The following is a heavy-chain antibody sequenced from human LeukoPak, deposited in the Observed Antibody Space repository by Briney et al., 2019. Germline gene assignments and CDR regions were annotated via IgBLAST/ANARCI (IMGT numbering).Heavy chain of an antibody. D-gene: IGHD1-26*01. CDR3: ARAYGSYSPWGL. V-gene: IGHV1-69*13. J-gene: IGHJ4*02. Sequence: GASVKVSCKASGGTFSSYAISWVRQAPGQGLEWMGGIIPIFGTANYAQKFQGRVTITADESTSTAYMELSSLRSEDTAVYYCARAYGSYSPWGLWGQGTLVTVSS. CDR2: IIPIFGTA. CDR1: GGTFSSYA.